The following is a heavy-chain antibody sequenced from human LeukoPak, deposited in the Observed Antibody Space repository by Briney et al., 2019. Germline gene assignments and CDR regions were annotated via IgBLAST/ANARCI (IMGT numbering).Heavy chain of an antibody. D-gene: IGHD1-1*01. CDR1: GYTFTGYY. CDR3: ARARIELEPTPFDY. J-gene: IGHJ4*02. Sequence: ASVKVSCKASGYTFTGYYIHWVRQAPGQGLEWMGLINPNSGGTNYAQKFQGRVTMTRDTSISTAYMELSRLRSDDTAVYYCARARIELEPTPFDYWGQGTLVTVSS. CDR2: INPNSGGT. V-gene: IGHV1-2*02.